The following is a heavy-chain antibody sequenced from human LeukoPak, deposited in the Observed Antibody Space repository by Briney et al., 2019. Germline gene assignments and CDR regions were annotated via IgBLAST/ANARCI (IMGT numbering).Heavy chain of an antibody. CDR3: AREGNGATSGMDV. CDR1: GFTFSSYA. CDR2: IDWNGGTT. J-gene: IGHJ6*02. V-gene: IGHV3-20*04. Sequence: TGGSLRLSCAASGFTFSSYAMTWVRQAPGKGLEWVSGIDWNGGTTGYADSVKGRFTISRDNAKNSLYLQMNSLRVEDTALYYCAREGNGATSGMDVWGQGTTVTVSS. D-gene: IGHD2-8*01.